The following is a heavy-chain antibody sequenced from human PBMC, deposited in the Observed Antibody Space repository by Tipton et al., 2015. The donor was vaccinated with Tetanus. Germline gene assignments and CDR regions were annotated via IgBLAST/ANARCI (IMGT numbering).Heavy chain of an antibody. CDR3: ARARGRASAGLWLDP. CDR2: IYYSGST. D-gene: IGHD6-13*01. CDR1: GSSITSTTHY. J-gene: IGHJ5*02. V-gene: IGHV4-39*07. Sequence: TLSLTCTVSGSSITSTTHYWGWIRQAPGKGLEWIGIIYYSGSTYYNASLRSRVTISVDTSKNHFSLQLRSVTVADTAVYYCARARGRASAGLWLDPWREGTLVTVSS.